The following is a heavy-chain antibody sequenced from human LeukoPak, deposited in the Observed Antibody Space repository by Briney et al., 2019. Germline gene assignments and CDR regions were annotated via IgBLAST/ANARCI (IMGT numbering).Heavy chain of an antibody. CDR3: AKDRWFGELGLYYYYMDV. Sequence: GGSLRLSCAASGFTFSSYSMHWVRQAPGKGLEWVAFIRYDGSNKYYADSVKGRFTISRDNSKNTLYLQMNSLRAEDTAVYYCAKDRWFGELGLYYYYMDVWGKGTTVTVSS. V-gene: IGHV3-30*02. D-gene: IGHD3-10*01. CDR1: GFTFSSYS. CDR2: IRYDGSNK. J-gene: IGHJ6*03.